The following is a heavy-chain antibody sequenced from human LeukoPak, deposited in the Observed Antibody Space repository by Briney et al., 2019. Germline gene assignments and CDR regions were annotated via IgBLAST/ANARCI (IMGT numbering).Heavy chain of an antibody. D-gene: IGHD2-15*01. Sequence: SETLSLTCTVSGGSISSYYWSWIRRPPGKGLEWIGYIYYSGSTNYNPSLKSRVTISVDTSKNQFSLKLSSVTAADTAVYYCARELLGYCSGGSCYSTSWYFDLWGRGTLVTVSS. CDR3: ARELLGYCSGGSCYSTSWYFDL. J-gene: IGHJ2*01. CDR1: GGSISSYY. CDR2: IYYSGST. V-gene: IGHV4-59*01.